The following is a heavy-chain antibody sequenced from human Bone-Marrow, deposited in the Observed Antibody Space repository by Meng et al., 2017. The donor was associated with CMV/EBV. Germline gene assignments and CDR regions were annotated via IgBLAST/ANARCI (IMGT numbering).Heavy chain of an antibody. D-gene: IGHD3-22*01. V-gene: IGHV1-2*02. J-gene: IGHJ4*02. CDR2: INPKTGGT. CDR3: ARDTPEYSDSSGYPTLAY. Sequence: ASVKVSCKTSGYIFTGYYLFWVRQAPGQGLEWMGWINPKTGGTKYAQNFQGRVALTRDTSTSKAYMDLTRLTSDDPAIYYCARDTPEYSDSSGYPTLAYWGQGTLVTVSS. CDR1: GYIFTGYY.